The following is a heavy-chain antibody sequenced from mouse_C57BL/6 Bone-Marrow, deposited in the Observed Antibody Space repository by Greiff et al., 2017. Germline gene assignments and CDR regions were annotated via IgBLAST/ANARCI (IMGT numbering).Heavy chain of an antibody. D-gene: IGHD6-2*01. CDR2: IDPSDSYT. CDR3: ASLWY. CDR1: GYTFTSYW. J-gene: IGHJ2*01. V-gene: IGHV1-59*01. Sequence: VKLQQSGAELVRPGTSVKLSCKASGYTFTSYWMHWVKQRPGQGLEWIGVIDPSDSYTNYNQKFKGKATLTVDTSSSTAYMQLSSLTSEDSAVYYCASLWYWGQGTTLTVSS.